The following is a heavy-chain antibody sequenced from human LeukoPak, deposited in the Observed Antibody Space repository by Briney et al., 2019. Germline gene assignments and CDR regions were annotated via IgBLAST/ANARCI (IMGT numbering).Heavy chain of an antibody. Sequence: GASVKVSCKASGGTFSSYAISWVRQGPGQGLEWMGRIIPILGIANYAQKFQGRVTITADKSTSKAYMELSSLRSEDTAVYYCARADVDIVATITGLVDYWGQGTLVTVSS. J-gene: IGHJ4*02. V-gene: IGHV1-69*04. CDR3: ARADVDIVATITGLVDY. CDR1: GGTFSSYA. D-gene: IGHD5-12*01. CDR2: IIPILGIA.